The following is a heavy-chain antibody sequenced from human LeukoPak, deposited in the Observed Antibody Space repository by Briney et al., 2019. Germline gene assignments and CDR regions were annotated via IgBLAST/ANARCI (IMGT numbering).Heavy chain of an antibody. V-gene: IGHV3-30*02. CDR1: GFTFSSYG. CDR2: IRYDGSNK. D-gene: IGHD3-10*01. Sequence: GGSLRLSCAASGFTFSSYGMHWVRQAPGKGLEWVAFIRYDGSNKYYADSVKGRFTISRDNSKNTLYLQMNSLRAEDTAVYYCAKGLYGSGSYSDYWGQGTLVTVSS. CDR3: AKGLYGSGSYSDY. J-gene: IGHJ4*02.